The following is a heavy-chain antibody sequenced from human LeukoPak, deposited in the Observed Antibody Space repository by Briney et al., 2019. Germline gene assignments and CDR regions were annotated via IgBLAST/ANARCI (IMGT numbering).Heavy chain of an antibody. CDR2: ISGSGGST. D-gene: IGHD3-9*01. Sequence: PGGSLRLSCAASGFTFSSYSMSWVRQAPGKGLEWVSAISGSGGSTYYADSVKGRFTISRDNSKNTLYLQMNSLRAEDTAVYYCAKGSRLVIDAFDIWGQGTMVTVSS. V-gene: IGHV3-23*01. J-gene: IGHJ3*02. CDR1: GFTFSSYS. CDR3: AKGSRLVIDAFDI.